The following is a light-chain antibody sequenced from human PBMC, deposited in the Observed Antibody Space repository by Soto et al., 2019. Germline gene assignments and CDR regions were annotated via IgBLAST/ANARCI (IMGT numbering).Light chain of an antibody. CDR2: DAS. CDR3: QQRSNWPLT. CDR1: QSFSSF. Sequence: EIVLTQSPATLSLSPGERATLSCRASQSFSSFLAWYQQKPGQAPPLRSSDASNRATGIPARFSGSGSGTDFTLTISGLEPEEFAVYYCQQRSNWPLTFGGGTKVEIK. J-gene: IGKJ4*01. V-gene: IGKV3-11*01.